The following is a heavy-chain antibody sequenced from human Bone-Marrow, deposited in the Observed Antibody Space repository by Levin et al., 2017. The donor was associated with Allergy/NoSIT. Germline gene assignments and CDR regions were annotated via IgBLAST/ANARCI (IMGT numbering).Heavy chain of an antibody. D-gene: IGHD5-24*01. V-gene: IGHV3-21*01. Sequence: PGGSLRLSCSASGFSISTYTMSWVRQAPGKGLEWVSSISRTSLLLYSSDSVKGRFTISRDNAKNSLYLQMDSLRAEDTAVYYCVRDRGGDNWYDAFDVWGQGTMVIVSS. J-gene: IGHJ3*01. CDR2: ISRTSLLL. CDR1: GFSISTYT. CDR3: VRDRGGDNWYDAFDV.